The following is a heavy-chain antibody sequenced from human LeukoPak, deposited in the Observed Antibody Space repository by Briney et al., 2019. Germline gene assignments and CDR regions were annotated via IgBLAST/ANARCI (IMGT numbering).Heavy chain of an antibody. V-gene: IGHV4-39*07. J-gene: IGHJ4*02. CDR2: IYYSGST. Sequence: RSSETLSLTCTVSGGSISSSSYYWGWIRQPPGKGLEWIGSIYYSGSTYYNPSLKSRVTISVDTSKNQFSLKLSSVTAADTAVYYCASGVRRTPPLWIVVVTSSNYFDYWGQGTLVTVSS. D-gene: IGHD2-21*02. CDR3: ASGVRRTPPLWIVVVTSSNYFDY. CDR1: GGSISSSSYY.